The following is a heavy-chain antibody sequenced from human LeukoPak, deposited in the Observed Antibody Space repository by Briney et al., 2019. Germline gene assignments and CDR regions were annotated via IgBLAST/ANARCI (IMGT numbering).Heavy chain of an antibody. D-gene: IGHD1-26*01. CDR2: ISPDGTTT. J-gene: IGHJ4*02. CDR1: GFTFWNYW. Sequence: PGGSLRLSCAASGFTFWNYWMHWVRKAPGKGLEWVSRISPDGTTTAFADSVKGRFAISRDNAKNTVTLQMNSLRAEDTAVYYCAKAKWELTVFLDYWGQGTLVTVSS. V-gene: IGHV3-74*01. CDR3: AKAKWELTVFLDY.